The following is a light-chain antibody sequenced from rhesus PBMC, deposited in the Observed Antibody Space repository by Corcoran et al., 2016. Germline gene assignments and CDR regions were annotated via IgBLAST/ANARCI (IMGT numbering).Light chain of an antibody. Sequence: DIQMTQSPSSLSASVGDRVTITCRASQGISSYLAWYQQKPGKAPKSLIYHASTLERGVPSRFSGSGSGTEFTLTISSLQSDDFATYYCQQYNSDPLTFGGGTKVEIK. V-gene: IGKV1-37*01. CDR2: HAS. CDR3: QQYNSDPLT. CDR1: QGISSY. J-gene: IGKJ4*01.